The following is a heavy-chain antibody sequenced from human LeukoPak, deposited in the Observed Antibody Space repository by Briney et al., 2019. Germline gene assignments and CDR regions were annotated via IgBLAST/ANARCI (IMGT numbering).Heavy chain of an antibody. V-gene: IGHV4-59*01. Sequence: SETLSLTCTVSGGSISSYYWSWIRQPPGKGLEWIGYIYYSGDTNYNPSLKSRVTISVDTSKNQFSLKLSSVTAADTAMYYCARDKGEYYDSSGYLDYWGQGTLVTVSS. J-gene: IGHJ4*02. D-gene: IGHD3-22*01. CDR2: IYYSGDT. CDR1: GGSISSYY. CDR3: ARDKGEYYDSSGYLDY.